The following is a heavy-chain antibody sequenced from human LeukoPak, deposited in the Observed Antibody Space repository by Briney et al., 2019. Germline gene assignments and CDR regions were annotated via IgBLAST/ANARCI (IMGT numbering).Heavy chain of an antibody. D-gene: IGHD3-22*01. CDR1: GGSISSSSYY. J-gene: IGHJ3*02. CDR3: ARDSSGYSDDAFDI. Sequence: PSETLSLTCTVSGGSISSSSYYWDWIRQPPGKGLEWIGSIYYSGSAYYNPSLKSRVTISVDTSKNQFSLKLSSVTAADTAVYYCARDSSGYSDDAFDIWGQGTMVTVSS. V-gene: IGHV4-39*01. CDR2: IYYSGSA.